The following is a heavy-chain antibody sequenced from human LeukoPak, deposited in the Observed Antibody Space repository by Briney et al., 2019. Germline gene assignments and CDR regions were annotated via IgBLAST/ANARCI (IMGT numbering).Heavy chain of an antibody. CDR2: ISGSGGST. J-gene: IGHJ5*02. Sequence: GGSLRLSCAASEFTFSTYAMTWVRQAPGKGPEWVSAISGSGGSTYYADSVKGRFTISRDNSKNTLYLQMNSLRAEDTAVYYCAKLPREYCSSTSCPNWFDPWGQGTLVTVSS. CDR3: AKLPREYCSSTSCPNWFDP. V-gene: IGHV3-23*01. D-gene: IGHD2-2*01. CDR1: EFTFSTYA.